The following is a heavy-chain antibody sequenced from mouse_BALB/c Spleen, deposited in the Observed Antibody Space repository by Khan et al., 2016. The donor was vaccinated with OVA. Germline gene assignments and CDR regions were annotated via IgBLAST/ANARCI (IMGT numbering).Heavy chain of an antibody. Sequence: EVELVESGGGLVQPGGSRKLSCAASGFTFSSYGMHWVRQAPEKGLEWVAYISGDSSTIYYADTVKGRFTISRDNPKNTLFLQMTCLMSEDTAMYYCATSYYYGYYFDYWGPGTTLTVSS. V-gene: IGHV5-17*02. CDR3: ATSYYYGYYFDY. J-gene: IGHJ2*01. D-gene: IGHD1-1*01. CDR2: ISGDSSTI. CDR1: GFTFSSYG.